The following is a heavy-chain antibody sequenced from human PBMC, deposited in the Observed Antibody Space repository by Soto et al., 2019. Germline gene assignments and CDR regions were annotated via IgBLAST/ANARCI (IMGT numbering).Heavy chain of an antibody. D-gene: IGHD6-13*01. CDR3: ARSLPTAGSTYFDY. CDR2: IYYSGST. V-gene: IGHV4-4*02. J-gene: IGHJ4*02. CDR1: GGSISSSKW. Sequence: SETLSLTCAVSGGSISSSKWCSWVRQPPGKGMEWIGEIYYSGSTNYNPSLKSRVTISVDKSKNQFSLKLSAVTAADTVVYYCARSLPTAGSTYFDYRGQGTLVTLSS.